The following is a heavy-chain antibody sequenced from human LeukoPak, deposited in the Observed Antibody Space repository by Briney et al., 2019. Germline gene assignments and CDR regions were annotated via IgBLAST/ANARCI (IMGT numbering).Heavy chain of an antibody. Sequence: GRSQRLSCTASGFNFNNYAMHWVRQAPGKGLEWVALITYDGSNEYYADSVKGRFTISRDDSKNTLYLQMNSLRGEDTAVYYCAREQRGYDCYYWGQGTLVTVSS. CDR3: AREQRGYDCYY. CDR2: ITYDGSNE. D-gene: IGHD5-12*01. CDR1: GFNFNNYA. V-gene: IGHV3-30*04. J-gene: IGHJ4*02.